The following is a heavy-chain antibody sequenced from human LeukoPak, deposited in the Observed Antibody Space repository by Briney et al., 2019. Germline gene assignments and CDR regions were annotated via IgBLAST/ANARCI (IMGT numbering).Heavy chain of an antibody. D-gene: IGHD2-15*01. V-gene: IGHV1-2*02. CDR3: ARDRLGYCSGGSCPDFDY. CDR1: GYTFTGYY. J-gene: IGHJ4*02. CDR2: INPNSGGT. Sequence: ASVKVSCKASGYTFTGYYMHWVRQAPGQGLAWMGWINPNSGGTNYAQKFQGRVTMTRDTSISTAYMELSRLRSDDTAVYYCARDRLGYCSGGSCPDFDYWGQGTLVTVSS.